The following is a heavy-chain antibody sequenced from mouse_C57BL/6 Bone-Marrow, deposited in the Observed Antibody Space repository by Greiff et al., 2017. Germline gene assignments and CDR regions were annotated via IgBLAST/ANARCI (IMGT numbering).Heavy chain of an antibody. J-gene: IGHJ4*01. CDR1: GYTFTSYW. V-gene: IGHV1-69*01. D-gene: IGHD1-1*01. CDR3: ARQTTVVDYYAMDD. CDR2: IDPSDSYT. Sequence: QVQLQQPGAELVMPGASVKLSCKASGYTFTSYWMHWVKQRPGQGLEWIGEIDPSDSYTNYNQKFKGKSTLTVDKSSSTAYMQLSSLTSEDSAVYYCARQTTVVDYYAMDDWGQGTSVTVSS.